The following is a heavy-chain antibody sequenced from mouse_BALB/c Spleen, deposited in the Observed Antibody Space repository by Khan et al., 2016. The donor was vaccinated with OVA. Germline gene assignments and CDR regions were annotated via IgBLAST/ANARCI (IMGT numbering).Heavy chain of an antibody. D-gene: IGHD2-14*01. CDR3: ARAYYRYDGYYAMDY. V-gene: IGHV2-6-4*01. CDR1: GFSLSRYN. J-gene: IGHJ4*01. Sequence: VKLLESGPGLVAPSQSLSITCTVSGFSLSRYNIHWVRQPPGQGLEWMGMIWGGGGTDYNSTLKIRLSIHKDNSKSQVFLKMNSLQTDDTAIYFCARAYYRYDGYYAMDYWGQGTSVTASS. CDR2: IWGGGGT.